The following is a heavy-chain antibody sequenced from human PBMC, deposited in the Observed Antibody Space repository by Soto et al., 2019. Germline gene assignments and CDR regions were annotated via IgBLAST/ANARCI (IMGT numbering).Heavy chain of an antibody. J-gene: IGHJ4*02. D-gene: IGHD3-3*01. Sequence: GGSLRLSCAASGFSFGSYALSWVRQAPGKGLEWVSTISGSDGKTFYADAVKGRFSISRGTSQNTLYLQMNSLRADDTAIYYCARWSYLDYWGQGTRVTVSS. CDR3: ARWSYLDY. V-gene: IGHV3-23*01. CDR2: ISGSDGKT. CDR1: GFSFGSYA.